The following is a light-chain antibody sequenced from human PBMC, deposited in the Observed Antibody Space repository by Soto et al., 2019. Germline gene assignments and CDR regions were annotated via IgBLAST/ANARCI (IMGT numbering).Light chain of an antibody. V-gene: IGKV3-15*01. CDR3: QQYNNWPLT. CDR1: QNVHSD. J-gene: IGKJ4*01. Sequence: EVVMTQSPDTLSVSPGDGATLSCRASQNVHSDLAWYQQKPGQAPRLVIYDTSTRATDIPVRFTGGGSGTEFTLTISSLKSEDFAVYYCQQYNNWPLTFGGGTTGAIK. CDR2: DTS.